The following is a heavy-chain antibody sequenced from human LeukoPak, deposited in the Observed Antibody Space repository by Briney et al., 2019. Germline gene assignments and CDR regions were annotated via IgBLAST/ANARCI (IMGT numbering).Heavy chain of an antibody. D-gene: IGHD3-9*01. CDR1: GYTFTGYY. J-gene: IGHJ5*02. CDR3: ASGQYDILTGYYNSRPRNWFDP. Sequence: ASVKVSCKASGYTFTGYYMHWVRRAPGQGLEWMGWINPNSGGTNYAQKFQGRVTMTRDTSISTAYMELSRLRSDDTAVYYCASGQYDILTGYYNSRPRNWFDPWGQGTLVTVSS. V-gene: IGHV1-2*02. CDR2: INPNSGGT.